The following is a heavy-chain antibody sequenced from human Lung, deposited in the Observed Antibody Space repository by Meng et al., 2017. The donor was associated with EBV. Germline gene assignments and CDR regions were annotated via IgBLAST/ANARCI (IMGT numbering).Heavy chain of an antibody. CDR2: INHSRST. CDR3: ARVTLWFGELEY. V-gene: IGHV4-34*01. J-gene: IGHJ4*02. D-gene: IGHD3-10*01. Sequence: VQLPRRGAGLSKPSATLSLTSSVYAGSFSGYHWSWIRQRPGQGLVGIGDINHSRSTNYNPSLKSRVTISVDTSKNQFTLQLSSVTAADTAVYCSARVTLWFGELEYWGQGTLVTVSS. CDR1: AGSFSGYH.